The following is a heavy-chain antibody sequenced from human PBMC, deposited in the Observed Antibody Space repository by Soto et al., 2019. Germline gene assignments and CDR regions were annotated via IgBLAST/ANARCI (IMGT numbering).Heavy chain of an antibody. V-gene: IGHV1-8*01. Sequence: QVQLVQSGAEVKTPGASVKVSCKASGYTFASYDINWVRQAPGQGLEWMGWMNPNSGNTGYAQKSQGSLTMTRTTSLSIAQMPLRPLTNEDSAVCYCLIIDACNFTWLESWCQGTRVTVSA. CDR2: MNPNSGNT. CDR3: LIIDACNFTWLES. D-gene: IGHD3-9*01. CDR1: GYTFASYD. J-gene: IGHJ5*01.